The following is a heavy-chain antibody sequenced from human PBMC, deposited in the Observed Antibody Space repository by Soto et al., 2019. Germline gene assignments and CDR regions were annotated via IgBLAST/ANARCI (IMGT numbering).Heavy chain of an antibody. CDR1: GGSIISDHYY. CDR3: ARHGGNKFDY. Sequence: QPQLQESGPGLVKPSETLSLTCTVSGGSIISDHYYWAWIRQPPGKGLEWIGNMHYSGNTYQNPSVKSRATIVVDTSKNQFSLHLSSVAAADTAVYYCARHGGNKFDYWGQGTLVSVSS. D-gene: IGHD1-26*01. CDR2: MHYSGNT. V-gene: IGHV4-39*01. J-gene: IGHJ4*02.